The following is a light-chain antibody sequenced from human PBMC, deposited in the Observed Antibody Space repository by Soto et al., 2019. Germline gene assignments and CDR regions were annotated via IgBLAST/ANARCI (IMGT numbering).Light chain of an antibody. CDR1: SSDVGGYNY. J-gene: IGLJ1*01. Sequence: QSVLTQPASVSGSPGQSITISCTGTSSDVGGYNYVSWYQQHPGKAPKLMIYEVSNRPSGVSNRFSGSKSGNTASLTISGLQAEDEADYYCSSYTSSSTSYVFGTATKVTVL. CDR2: EVS. V-gene: IGLV2-14*01. CDR3: SSYTSSSTSYV.